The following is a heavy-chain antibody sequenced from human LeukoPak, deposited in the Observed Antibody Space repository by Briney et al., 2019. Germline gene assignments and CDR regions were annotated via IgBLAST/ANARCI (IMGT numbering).Heavy chain of an antibody. J-gene: IGHJ6*03. CDR2: ISSSSSYI. CDR1: GFTFSSYS. CDR3: VRDSGIAALYYYYYYMDV. D-gene: IGHD6-13*01. V-gene: IGHV3-21*01. Sequence: GGSLRLSCAASGFTFSSYSMNWVRQAPGKGLEWVSSISSSSSYIYYADSVKGRFTISRDNAKNSLYLQMNSLRAEDTAVYYCVRDSGIAALYYYYYYMDVWGKGTTVTVSS.